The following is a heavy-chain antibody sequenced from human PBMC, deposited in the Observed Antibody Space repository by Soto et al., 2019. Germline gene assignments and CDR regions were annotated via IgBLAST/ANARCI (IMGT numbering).Heavy chain of an antibody. Sequence: QVQLVESGGGVVQPGRSLRLSCAASGFTFSSYGMHWVRQAPGKGLEWVAVISYDGSNKYYAYSVKGRFTISRDNSKNTLYLQMNSLRAEDTAVYYCAKDLLKLGYCSSTSCLLPYNWFDPWGQGTLVTVSS. D-gene: IGHD2-2*01. V-gene: IGHV3-30*18. CDR3: AKDLLKLGYCSSTSCLLPYNWFDP. CDR2: ISYDGSNK. J-gene: IGHJ5*02. CDR1: GFTFSSYG.